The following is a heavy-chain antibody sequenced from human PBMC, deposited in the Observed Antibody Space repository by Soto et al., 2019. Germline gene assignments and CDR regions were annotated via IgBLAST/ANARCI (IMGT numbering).Heavy chain of an antibody. CDR1: GGSFSGYY. J-gene: IGHJ6*03. CDR3: ARAPYYYGSGSYYRYYCYYMDV. D-gene: IGHD3-10*01. V-gene: IGHV4-34*01. Sequence: QVQLQQWGAGLLKPSETLSLTCAVYGGSFSGYYWSWIRQPPGKGLEWIGEINHSGSTNYNPSLKSRVTISVDTSKNQFSLKLSYVTAADTAVYYWARAPYYYGSGSYYRYYCYYMDVWGKGTTVTVSS. CDR2: INHSGST.